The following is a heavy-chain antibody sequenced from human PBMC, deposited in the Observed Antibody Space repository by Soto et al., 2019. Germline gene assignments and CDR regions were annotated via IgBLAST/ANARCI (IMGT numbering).Heavy chain of an antibody. CDR2: ISNSGSIM. J-gene: IGHJ4*02. CDR3: ARGLRYSSRTYDY. Sequence: GGSLRLSCAASGFIFSDYYMSWIRQAPGKGLEWVSYISNSGSIMYYADSVKGRFTISRDNAKNSLYLQMNSLRAEDTAVYYCARGLRYSSRTYDYWGQGSLVTVSS. V-gene: IGHV3-11*01. D-gene: IGHD6-13*01. CDR1: GFIFSDYY.